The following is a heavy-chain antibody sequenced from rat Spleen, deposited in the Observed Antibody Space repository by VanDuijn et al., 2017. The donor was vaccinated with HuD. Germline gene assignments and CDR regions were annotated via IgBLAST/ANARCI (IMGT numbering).Heavy chain of an antibody. CDR1: GFPLTNYG. J-gene: IGHJ3*01. CDR2: IWGDGST. D-gene: IGHD1-1*01. V-gene: IGHV2-4*01. CDR3: ARDGGGGFAH. Sequence: QVQLKESGPGLVQPSQTLSLTCTVSGFPLTNYGVSWVRQPPGKGLAGMGIIWGDGSTAHNSALKSRLSISRDTSKSQVFLKMNSLQSEDTANYYCARDGGGGFAHWGQGTLVTVSS.